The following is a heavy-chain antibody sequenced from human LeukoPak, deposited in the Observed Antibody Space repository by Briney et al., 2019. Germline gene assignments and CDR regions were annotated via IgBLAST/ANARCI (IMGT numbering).Heavy chain of an antibody. CDR3: ATTTYYSGSGSYAWYFDL. D-gene: IGHD3-10*01. Sequence: SETLSLTCTVSGGSISNYYWSWIRQPPGKGLEWIGYIYYSGSTNYNPSPKSRVTISVDTSKNQFSLKLSSVTAADTAVYYCATTTYYSGSGSYAWYFDLWGRGTLVTVSS. V-gene: IGHV4-59*03. CDR1: GGSISNYY. CDR2: IYYSGST. J-gene: IGHJ2*01.